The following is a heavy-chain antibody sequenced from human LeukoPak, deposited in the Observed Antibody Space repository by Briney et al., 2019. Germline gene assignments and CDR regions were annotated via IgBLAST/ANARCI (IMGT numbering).Heavy chain of an antibody. CDR3: ARSSYGSGIHEVGSDY. Sequence: GASVKVSFKASGGTFSSYAISWVRQAPGQGLEWMGRIIPILGIANYAQKFQGRVTITADKSTSTAYMELSSLRSEDTAVYYCARSSYGSGIHEVGSDYWGQGTLVTVSS. J-gene: IGHJ4*02. D-gene: IGHD3-10*01. CDR1: GGTFSSYA. CDR2: IIPILGIA. V-gene: IGHV1-69*04.